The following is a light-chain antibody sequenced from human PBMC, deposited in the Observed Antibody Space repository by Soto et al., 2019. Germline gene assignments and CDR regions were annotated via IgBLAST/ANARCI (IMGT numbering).Light chain of an antibody. J-gene: IGLJ2*01. CDR2: GNS. V-gene: IGLV1-40*01. CDR3: QSYDSSLSVG. CDR1: SSNIGAGYD. Sequence: QPVLTQPPSVSGAPGQRVTISCTGSSSNIGAGYDVHWYQQLPGTAPKLLIYGNSNRPSGVPDRFAGSKSGTSASLAITGLQAEEEAEYYGQSYDSSLSVGVGGGTKLTVL.